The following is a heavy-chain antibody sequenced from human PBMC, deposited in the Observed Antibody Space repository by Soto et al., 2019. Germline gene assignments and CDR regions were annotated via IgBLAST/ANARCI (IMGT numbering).Heavy chain of an antibody. Sequence: GGSLRLSCSASGFTFSSYAMSWVRQAPGKGLEWVSAISGSGGSTYYADSVKGRFTISRDNSKNTLYLQMNSLRAEDTAVYYCAKGLLDRYSYGPDYWGQGTLVTVSS. V-gene: IGHV3-23*01. CDR1: GFTFSSYA. J-gene: IGHJ4*02. CDR3: AKGLLDRYSYGPDY. CDR2: ISGSGGST. D-gene: IGHD5-18*01.